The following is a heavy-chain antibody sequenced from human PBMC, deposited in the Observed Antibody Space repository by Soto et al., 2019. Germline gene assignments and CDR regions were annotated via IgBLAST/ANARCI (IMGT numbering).Heavy chain of an antibody. D-gene: IGHD3-22*01. V-gene: IGHV2-70*04. J-gene: IGHJ3*02. CDR3: ARGPTMIVVPRGAFDI. Sequence: SGPTLVNPTQTLTLTCTFSGFSLSTSGMRVSWIRQPPGKALEWLARIDWDDDKFYSTSLKTRLTISKDTSKNQVVLTMTNMDPVDTATYYCARGPTMIVVPRGAFDIWGQGTMVTAS. CDR2: IDWDDDK. CDR1: GFSLSTSGMR.